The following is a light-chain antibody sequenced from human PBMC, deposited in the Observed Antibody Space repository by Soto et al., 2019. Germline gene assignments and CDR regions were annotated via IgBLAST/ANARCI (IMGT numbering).Light chain of an antibody. Sequence: TQSPATLSLSPGERATLSCRASQSVGTYLAWYQQKPGRTPKLLIYQASTLETGVPSRFSGSGSGTEFTLTISSLQPDDFATYYFQQYNAYSQAFGQGTKVEIK. CDR3: QQYNAYSQA. V-gene: IGKV1-5*03. CDR1: QSVGTY. J-gene: IGKJ1*01. CDR2: QAS.